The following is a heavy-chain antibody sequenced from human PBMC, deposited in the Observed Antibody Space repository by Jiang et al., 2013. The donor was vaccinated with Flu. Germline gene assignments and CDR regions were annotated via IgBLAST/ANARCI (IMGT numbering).Heavy chain of an antibody. CDR1: GGSISSSYYN. Sequence: PGLVKPSETLSLTCTVSGGSISSSYYNWGWIRQPPGKGLEWIGSITYSGTTYYSSSLKSRVTISVDMSKNQFSLKLSSVTAADTAVYYCASISRYTSGCGMFDYWGQGTLVTVSS. V-gene: IGHV4-39*01. CDR3: ASISRYTSGCGMFDY. J-gene: IGHJ4*02. D-gene: IGHD6-19*01. CDR2: ITYSGTT.